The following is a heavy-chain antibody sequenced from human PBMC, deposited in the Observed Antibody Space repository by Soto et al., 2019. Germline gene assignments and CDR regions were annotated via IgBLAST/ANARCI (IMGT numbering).Heavy chain of an antibody. D-gene: IGHD3-10*01. CDR3: ARDLGTDGSGSYSYGMDV. J-gene: IGHJ6*02. CDR2: INPNSGGT. Sequence: ASVKVSCKASGYTFTGYYMHWVRQAPGQGLEWMGWINPNSGGTNYAQKFQGWVTMTRDTSISTAYMELSRLRSDDTAVYYCARDLGTDGSGSYSYGMDVWGQGTTLTVSS. CDR1: GYTFTGYY. V-gene: IGHV1-2*04.